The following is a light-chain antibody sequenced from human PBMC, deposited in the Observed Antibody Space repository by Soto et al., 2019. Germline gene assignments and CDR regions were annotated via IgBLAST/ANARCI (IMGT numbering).Light chain of an antibody. CDR3: CSYVGSYISWV. V-gene: IGLV2-11*01. CDR2: EVT. Sequence: QSALTQPRSVSGSLGQSVTISCTGTSSDVGAYNYVSWYQHHPGKAPKLIIYEVTKWPSGVPDRFSGSKSGNSASLTISGLQAEDEADYYCCSYVGSYISWVFGGGTKVTVL. J-gene: IGLJ3*02. CDR1: SSDVGAYNY.